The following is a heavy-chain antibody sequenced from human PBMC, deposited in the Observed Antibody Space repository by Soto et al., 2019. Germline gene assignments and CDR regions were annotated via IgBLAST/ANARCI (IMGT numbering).Heavy chain of an antibody. J-gene: IGHJ4*02. Sequence: PGGSLRLSCTTSGTIFSGYGMHWVRQAPGKGLEWVALIRSDGSNIQYAGSVKGRFTISRDNSRKILYLQMDSLRADDTAVYYCARDGVGATTYFGYLDYWGQGAPVTVSS. CDR2: IRSDGSNI. V-gene: IGHV3-30*02. CDR3: ARDGVGATTYFGYLDY. CDR1: GTIFSGYG. D-gene: IGHD1-26*01.